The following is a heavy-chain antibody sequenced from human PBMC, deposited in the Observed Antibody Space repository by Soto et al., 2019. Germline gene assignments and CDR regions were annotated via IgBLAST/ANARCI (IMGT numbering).Heavy chain of an antibody. CDR3: ARDQSDFWSGFGWFDP. Sequence: QVQLVQSGAEVQEPGASVTVSCRASGYIFTSYAISWVRQAPGQGLEWMGWITAYNGNTNYAQNLQDRVSMTTDRSTTTAYMELRSLRSDDTAVYYCARDQSDFWSGFGWFDPWGQGTLVTVSS. V-gene: IGHV1-18*01. J-gene: IGHJ5*02. D-gene: IGHD3-3*01. CDR2: ITAYNGNT. CDR1: GYIFTSYA.